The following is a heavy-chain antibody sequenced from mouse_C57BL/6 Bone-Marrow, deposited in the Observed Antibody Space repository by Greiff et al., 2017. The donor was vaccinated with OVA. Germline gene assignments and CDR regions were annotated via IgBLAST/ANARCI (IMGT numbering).Heavy chain of an antibody. CDR3: ARDGVTTVVEGV. V-gene: IGHV3-6*01. CDR1: GYSITSGYY. CDR2: ISYDGSN. D-gene: IGHD1-1*01. Sequence: EVQRVESGPGLVKPSQSLSLTCSVTGYSITSGYYWNWIRQFPGNKLEWMGYISYDGSNNYNPSLKNRISITRDTSKNQFFLKLNSVTTEDTATYYCARDGVTTVVEGVWGTGTTVTVSS. J-gene: IGHJ1*03.